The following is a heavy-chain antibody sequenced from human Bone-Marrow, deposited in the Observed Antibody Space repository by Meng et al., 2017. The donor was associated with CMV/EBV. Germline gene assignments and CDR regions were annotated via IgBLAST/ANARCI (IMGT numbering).Heavy chain of an antibody. CDR1: GLSVSDNY. CDR2: LYGAANT. CDR3: AKAITGKS. D-gene: IGHD1-20*01. J-gene: IGHJ4*02. Sequence: GESLKISCAASGLSVSDNYMTWVRQAPGKGLEWVSVLYGAANTFFADSVKGRFTISRDNSKNTLSLQMNSLRAEDTAVYYCAKAITGKSWGQGTLVTVSS. V-gene: IGHV3-53*01.